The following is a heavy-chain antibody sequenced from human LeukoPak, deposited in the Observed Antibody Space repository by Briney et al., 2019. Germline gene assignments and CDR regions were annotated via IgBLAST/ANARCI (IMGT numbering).Heavy chain of an antibody. CDR1: GGSLSSYY. Sequence: SETLSLTCTVSGGSLSSYYWSWIRQPPGKGLEWIGYIYYSGSTNYNPSLKSRVTISADTSKNQFSLKLSSVTAADTAVYYCARDAAPYCSSTSCYNSIFFDIWGQGTMVTVSS. V-gene: IGHV4-59*01. CDR2: IYYSGST. CDR3: ARDAAPYCSSTSCYNSIFFDI. D-gene: IGHD2-2*02. J-gene: IGHJ3*02.